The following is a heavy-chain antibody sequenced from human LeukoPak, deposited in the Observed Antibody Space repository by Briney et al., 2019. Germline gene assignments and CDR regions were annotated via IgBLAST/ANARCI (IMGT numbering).Heavy chain of an antibody. CDR2: ISGSGGST. V-gene: IGHV3-23*01. Sequence: GGSLRLSCAASGFTFSSYAVSWVRQAPRKGLEWVSAISGSGGSTYYADSVKGRFTISRDNSKNTLYLQMNSLRAEDTAVYYCAKGVDILTGYYVYYFDYWGQGTLVTVSS. J-gene: IGHJ4*02. D-gene: IGHD3-9*01. CDR1: GFTFSSYA. CDR3: AKGVDILTGYYVYYFDY.